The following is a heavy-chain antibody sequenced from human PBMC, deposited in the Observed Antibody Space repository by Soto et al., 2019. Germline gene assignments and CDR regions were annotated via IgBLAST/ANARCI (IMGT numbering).Heavy chain of an antibody. CDR1: VYTFASYD. V-gene: IGHV1-8*01. Sequence: GASVTVSCTASVYTFASYDINWVRQAPGQGLEWMGGMNPNSGNTGYAQKFQGRVTMTRNTSISTAYMELSSLRSEDTTVYYCARMGLGRYFDWSINVYYYYGMDVWGQGTTVTVSS. J-gene: IGHJ6*02. D-gene: IGHD3-9*01. CDR3: ARMGLGRYFDWSINVYYYYGMDV. CDR2: MNPNSGNT.